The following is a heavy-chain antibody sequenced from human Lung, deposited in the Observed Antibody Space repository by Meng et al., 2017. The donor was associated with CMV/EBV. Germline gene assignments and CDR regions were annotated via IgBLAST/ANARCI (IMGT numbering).Heavy chain of an antibody. D-gene: IGHD5-24*01. Sequence: QAQPQGAGPVLVKPSQTLSLPCTVSRGSIGSGGYYWMWIRHHPGKGLEWIGYIYYTGSTFYNPSLKSRVTISVDTSKNQFSLKLIPATAADTAVYYCAREAGRDGYATPKFDYWGQGTLVTVSS. CDR2: IYYTGST. V-gene: IGHV4-31*03. CDR3: AREAGRDGYATPKFDY. CDR1: RGSIGSGGYY. J-gene: IGHJ4*02.